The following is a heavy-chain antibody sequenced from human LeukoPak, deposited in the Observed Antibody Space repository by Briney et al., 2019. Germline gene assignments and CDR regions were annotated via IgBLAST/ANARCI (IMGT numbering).Heavy chain of an antibody. CDR2: ISSSSSTI. D-gene: IGHD3-10*01. J-gene: IGHJ4*02. CDR3: AKGRWVRGVPSYFDY. CDR1: GFTFSSYS. Sequence: PGGSLRLSCAASGFTFSSYSMNWVRQAPGKGLEWVSYISSSSSTINYADSVKGRFTISRDNAKNTLYLQMNSLRAEDTAVYYCAKGRWVRGVPSYFDYWGQGTLVTVSS. V-gene: IGHV3-48*01.